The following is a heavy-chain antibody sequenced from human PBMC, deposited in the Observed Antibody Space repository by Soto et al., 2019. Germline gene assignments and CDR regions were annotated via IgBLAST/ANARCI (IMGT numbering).Heavy chain of an antibody. CDR2: ISAYNGNT. CDR3: ARDDCSSTSCYVYYFDY. CDR1: GYTFTSYG. J-gene: IGHJ4*02. D-gene: IGHD2-2*01. Sequence: GASVKVSCKASGYTFTSYGISWVRQAPGQGLEWMGWISAYNGNTNYAQKLQGRVTMTTDTSTSTAYMELRSLRSDDTAVYYCARDDCSSTSCYVYYFDYWGQGTLVTVSS. V-gene: IGHV1-18*01.